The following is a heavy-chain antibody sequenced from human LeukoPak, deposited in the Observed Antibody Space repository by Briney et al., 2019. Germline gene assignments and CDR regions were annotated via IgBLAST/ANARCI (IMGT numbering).Heavy chain of an antibody. D-gene: IGHD3-22*01. CDR3: ARDRRPMIYAFDI. CDR2: INHSGST. CDR1: GGSFSGYY. V-gene: IGHV4-34*01. Sequence: SETLSLTCAVYGGSFSGYYWSWSRQPPGKGLEWIGEINHSGSTNYNPSLKSRVTISVDTSKNQFSLKLSSVTAADTAVYYCARDRRPMIYAFDIWGQGTMVTVSS. J-gene: IGHJ3*02.